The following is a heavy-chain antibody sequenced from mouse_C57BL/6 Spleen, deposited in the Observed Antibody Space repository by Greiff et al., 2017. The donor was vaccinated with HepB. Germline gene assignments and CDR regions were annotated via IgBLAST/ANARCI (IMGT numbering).Heavy chain of an antibody. Sequence: VQLQQPGAELVRPGSSVKLSCKASGYTFTSYWMHWVKQRPIQGLEWIGNIDPSDSETHYNQKFKDKATLTVDKSSSTAYMQRSSLTSEDSAVYYCARGITTGYFDVWGTGTTVTVSS. CDR3: ARGITTGYFDV. V-gene: IGHV1-52*01. J-gene: IGHJ1*03. CDR2: IDPSDSET. D-gene: IGHD1-1*01. CDR1: GYTFTSYW.